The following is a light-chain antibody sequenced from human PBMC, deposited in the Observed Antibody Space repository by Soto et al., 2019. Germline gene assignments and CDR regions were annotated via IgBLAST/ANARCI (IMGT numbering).Light chain of an antibody. CDR1: QSVNSRY. Sequence: EIVLTQSPGTLSLSPGERATLSCRASQSVNSRYLAWYQQKPGQAPRLLIYGASSRATGIPDRFSGSGSGTDFTLTTSRLEPEDFVVYYCQQYGSSPLTFGGGTKVEIK. CDR3: QQYGSSPLT. J-gene: IGKJ4*01. CDR2: GAS. V-gene: IGKV3-20*01.